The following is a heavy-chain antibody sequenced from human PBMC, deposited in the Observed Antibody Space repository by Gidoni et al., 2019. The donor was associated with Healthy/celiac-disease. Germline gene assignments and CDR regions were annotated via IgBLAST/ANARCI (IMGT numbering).Heavy chain of an antibody. J-gene: IGHJ4*02. CDR3: ARSYLDYGDYFDY. D-gene: IGHD4-17*01. Sequence: EVQLVESGGGLVQPGRSLSLSCAASGFTFDDYAMHWVRQAPGKGLEWVSGISWNSGSIGYADSVKGRFTISRDNAKNSLYLQMNSLRAEDTALYYCARSYLDYGDYFDYWGQGTLVTVSS. V-gene: IGHV3-9*01. CDR2: ISWNSGSI. CDR1: GFTFDDYA.